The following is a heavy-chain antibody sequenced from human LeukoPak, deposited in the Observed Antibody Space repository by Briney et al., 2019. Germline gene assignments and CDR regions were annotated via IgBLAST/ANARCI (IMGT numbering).Heavy chain of an antibody. J-gene: IGHJ4*02. CDR1: GFTFSSYA. V-gene: IGHV3-23*01. CDR3: AKEARSGWYYFDY. CDR2: ITYGGDST. D-gene: IGHD6-19*01. Sequence: GGSLRLSCAASGFTFSSYAMSWVRQAPGKGLEWVSSITYGGDSTYHADSVKGRFTISRDDSKNTLYLQMNSLRAEDTAVYYCAKEARSGWYYFDYWGQGTLVTVSS.